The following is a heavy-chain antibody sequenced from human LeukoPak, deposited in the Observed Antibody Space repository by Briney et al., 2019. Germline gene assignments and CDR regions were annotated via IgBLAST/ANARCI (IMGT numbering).Heavy chain of an antibody. CDR3: ARAGVVVPAARGYFDL. D-gene: IGHD2-2*01. V-gene: IGHV1-69*05. CDR1: GGTFSSYA. CDR2: IIPIFGTA. J-gene: IGHJ2*01. Sequence: SVKVSCKASGGTFSSYAISWVRQAPGQGLEWMGGIIPIFGTANYAQRFQGRVTITTDESTSTAYMELSSLRSEDTAVYYCARAGVVVPAARGYFDLWGRGTLVTVSS.